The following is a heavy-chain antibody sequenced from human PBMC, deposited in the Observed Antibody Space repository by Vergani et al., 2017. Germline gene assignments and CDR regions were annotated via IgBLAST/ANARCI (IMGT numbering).Heavy chain of an antibody. CDR1: GGSFSSYY. V-gene: IGHV4-34*11. CDR3: ATDSSGYRRGMDV. Sequence: QVQLQQWGAGLLKPSETLSLTCAVYGGSFSSYYWSWIRQPPGKGLEWIGYIYYSGSTNYNPSLKSRVTISVDTSKNQFSLKLSSVTAADTAVYYCATDSSGYRRGMDVWGQGTTVTVSS. J-gene: IGHJ6*02. CDR2: IYYSGST. D-gene: IGHD3-22*01.